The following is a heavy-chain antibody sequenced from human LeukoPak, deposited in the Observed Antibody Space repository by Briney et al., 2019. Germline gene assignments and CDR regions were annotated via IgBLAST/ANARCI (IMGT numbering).Heavy chain of an antibody. CDR1: GGSISSYY. Sequence: SETLSLTCTVSGGSISSYYWSWIRQPPGKGLEWIGYIYYSGSTNYNPSLKSRVTISVDTSKNQFSLKLSSVTAADTAVYYCARQSQQWLYSHWGQGTLVAVSS. V-gene: IGHV4-59*08. J-gene: IGHJ4*02. CDR2: IYYSGST. D-gene: IGHD6-19*01. CDR3: ARQSQQWLYSH.